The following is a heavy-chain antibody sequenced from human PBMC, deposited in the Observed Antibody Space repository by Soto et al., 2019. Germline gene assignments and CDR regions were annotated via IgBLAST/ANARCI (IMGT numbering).Heavy chain of an antibody. CDR3: ARVHYDSVPADF. D-gene: IGHD3-22*01. CDR1: GDSFIGYY. J-gene: IGHJ4*02. V-gene: IGHV1-2*02. CDR2: INPNNGGT. Sequence: EASVKVSCKVSGDSFIGYYMHWVRQAPRQGLEWMGWINPNNGGTNYAQKFQGRVTMTRDTSITTAFMELSRLQSDDTAVYYCARVHYDSVPADFWGQGTRVTVSS.